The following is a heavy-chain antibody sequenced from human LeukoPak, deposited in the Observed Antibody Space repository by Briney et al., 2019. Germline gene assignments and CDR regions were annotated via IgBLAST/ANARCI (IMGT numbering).Heavy chain of an antibody. CDR3: AKVMSIAAREDY. CDR1: GFTFSRYG. D-gene: IGHD6-6*01. V-gene: IGHV3-30*18. CDR2: ISYDGNNK. Sequence: GGSLRLSCAASGFTFSRYGMHWVRQAPGKGLEWVSVISYDGNNKEYADFVKGRFTISRDNSKNTLYLQINSLRAEDTAVYYCAKVMSIAAREDYWGQGTLVTVSS. J-gene: IGHJ4*02.